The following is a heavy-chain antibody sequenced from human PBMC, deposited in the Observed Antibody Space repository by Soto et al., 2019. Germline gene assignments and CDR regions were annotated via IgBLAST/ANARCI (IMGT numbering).Heavy chain of an antibody. V-gene: IGHV4-31*03. CDR1: GGSISSGGYY. D-gene: IGHD5-12*01. Sequence: PSETLSLTCTVSGGSISSGGYYWSWIRQHPGKGLEWIGYIYYSGSTYYNPSLKSRVTISVDTSKNQFSLKLSSVTAADTALYYFARVEKGEMATISYAFDIWGQGTMVTVSS. J-gene: IGHJ3*02. CDR3: ARVEKGEMATISYAFDI. CDR2: IYYSGST.